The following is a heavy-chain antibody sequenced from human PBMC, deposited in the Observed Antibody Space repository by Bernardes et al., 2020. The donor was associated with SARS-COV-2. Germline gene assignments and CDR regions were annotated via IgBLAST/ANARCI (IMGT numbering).Heavy chain of an antibody. CDR1: GYRITRYW. D-gene: IGHD6-19*01. J-gene: IGHJ4*02. V-gene: IGHV5-51*01. CDR3: ARPNSSGWHGGGY. CDR2: IYPGDSDT. Sequence: GAYLKISGQGSGYRITRYWIGWVGPMPGNGLEWTGIIYPGDSDTRYSPSFQGQVTISADKSISTAYLQWSSLKASDTAMYYCARPNSSGWHGGGYWGQGTLVTVSS.